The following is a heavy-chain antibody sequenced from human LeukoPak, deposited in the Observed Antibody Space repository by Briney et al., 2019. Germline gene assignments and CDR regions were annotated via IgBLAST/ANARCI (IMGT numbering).Heavy chain of an antibody. CDR2: IILIFGTA. CDR3: ARDPGTLDCSSSSCPEDY. D-gene: IGHD2-2*01. Sequence: ASVKVSCKASGGIFSSYAISWVRQAPGQGLEWMGGIILIFGTANYAQKFQGRVTITADESTSTAYMELSSLRSEDTAVYYCARDPGTLDCSSSSCPEDYWGQGTLVTVSS. CDR1: GGIFSSYA. V-gene: IGHV1-69*13. J-gene: IGHJ4*02.